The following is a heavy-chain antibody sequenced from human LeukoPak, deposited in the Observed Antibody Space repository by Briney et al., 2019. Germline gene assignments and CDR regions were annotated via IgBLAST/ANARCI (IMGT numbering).Heavy chain of an antibody. CDR2: IDTTSNNI. J-gene: IGHJ4*02. CDR1: GFTFSSFT. CDR3: GRPSITEVGDY. Sequence: GGSLRLSCAASGFTFSSFTMNWVRQTPGKGLEWVSYIDTTSNNIYYADSVKGRFTISRDNAKNSLYLQMNSLRAEDSAVYCCGRPSITEVGDYWGQGTLVTVSS. D-gene: IGHD2-21*01. V-gene: IGHV3-48*04.